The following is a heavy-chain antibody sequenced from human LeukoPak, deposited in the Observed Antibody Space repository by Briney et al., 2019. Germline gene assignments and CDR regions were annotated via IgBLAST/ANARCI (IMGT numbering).Heavy chain of an antibody. Sequence: GGSLRLSCAASGFTFSSHWMHWVRQAPGKGLVWVSRINSDGITTSYADSVKGRFTISRDNAKNTLYLQMNSLRAEDTAVYFCVRANDSSGYYDYRGQGTLVTVSS. CDR2: INSDGITT. D-gene: IGHD3-22*01. CDR1: GFTFSSHW. CDR3: VRANDSSGYYDY. J-gene: IGHJ4*02. V-gene: IGHV3-74*01.